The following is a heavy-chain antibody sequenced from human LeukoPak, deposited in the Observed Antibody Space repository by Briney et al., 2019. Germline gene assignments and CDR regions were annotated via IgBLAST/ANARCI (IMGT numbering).Heavy chain of an antibody. CDR3: ARDKSGSDSARGAVIDI. CDR2: MSSSSSIM. V-gene: IGHV3-48*02. Sequence: PGGSLRLSCAASGFTFSSYTMNWVRKAPGKGLEWISYMSSSSSIMYYADSVKGRFSISRDNAKNSLYLQMNSLRDEDTAVYYCARDKSGSDSARGAVIDICGQGAIVTVSS. J-gene: IGHJ3*02. D-gene: IGHD1-26*01. CDR1: GFTFSSYT.